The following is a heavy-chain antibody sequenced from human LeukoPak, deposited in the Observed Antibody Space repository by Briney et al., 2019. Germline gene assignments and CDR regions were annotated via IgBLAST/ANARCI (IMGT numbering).Heavy chain of an antibody. D-gene: IGHD6-13*01. Sequence: ASVKVSCKASGYTFTSYDINWVRQASGQGLEWMGWMNPNSGNTGSAQKFQGSVTMTTDTSTSTAYMELRSLRSDDTAVYYCARVQQQLAFFDYWGQGTLVTVSS. J-gene: IGHJ4*02. CDR3: ARVQQQLAFFDY. CDR1: GYTFTSYD. CDR2: MNPNSGNT. V-gene: IGHV1-8*01.